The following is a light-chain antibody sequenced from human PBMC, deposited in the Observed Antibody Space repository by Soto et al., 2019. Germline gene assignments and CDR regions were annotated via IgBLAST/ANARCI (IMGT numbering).Light chain of an antibody. V-gene: IGKV3-20*01. CDR1: QSVASSL. CDR2: GAS. J-gene: IGKJ5*01. Sequence: EVVLTQSPGTLSLYPGERATLSCRASQSVASSLLAWYQQKPGQAPRPLIYGASSRATGSPDRFSGSGSGTDFTLTISRLDPEDFAVYYCQQYGSSPITFGQGTRLEIK. CDR3: QQYGSSPIT.